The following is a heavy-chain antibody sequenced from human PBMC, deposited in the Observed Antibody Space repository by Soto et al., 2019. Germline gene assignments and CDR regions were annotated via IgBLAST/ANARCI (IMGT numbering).Heavy chain of an antibody. CDR2: ISIDGSNR. J-gene: IGHJ4*02. CDR3: VRGTYYYTV. Sequence: VSGGLGCAGSGFPRNYYWMHWVRQAPGKGRGWVSRISIDGSNRSYADSVKGRFTISRDNAENTLFLHMDSLMAEDTAVYYFVRGTYYYTVWSQGILVTVSS. D-gene: IGHD3-3*01. CDR1: GFPRNYYW. V-gene: IGHV3-74*01.